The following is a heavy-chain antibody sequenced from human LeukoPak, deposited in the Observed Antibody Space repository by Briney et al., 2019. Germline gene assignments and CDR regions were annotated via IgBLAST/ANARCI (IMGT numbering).Heavy chain of an antibody. D-gene: IGHD6-19*01. CDR3: AKTSGYSSGWYSRRYYYYYGMDV. V-gene: IGHV4-34*01. CDR1: GGSFSGYY. J-gene: IGHJ6*02. CDR2: INHSGST. Sequence: PSGTLSLTCAVYGGSFSGYYWSWIRQPPGKGLEWIGEINHSGSTNYNPSLKSRVTISVDTSKNQFSLKLSSVTAADTAVYYCAKTSGYSSGWYSRRYYYYYGMDVWGQGTTVTVSS.